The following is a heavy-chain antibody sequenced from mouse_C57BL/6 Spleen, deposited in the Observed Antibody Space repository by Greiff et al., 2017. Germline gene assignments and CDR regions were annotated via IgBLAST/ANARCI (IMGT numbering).Heavy chain of an antibody. V-gene: IGHV5-6*01. CDR1: GFTFSSYG. CDR2: ISSGGSYT. Sequence: EVKLMESGGDLVKPGGSLKLSCAASGFTFSSYGMSWVRQTPAKRLEWVATISSGGSYTYYPDSVKVRFTISRDNAKNTLYLQMSSWKSEDTAMYYCARQRFITTVEYYFDYWGQGTTLTVSS. J-gene: IGHJ2*01. CDR3: ARQRFITTVEYYFDY. D-gene: IGHD1-1*01.